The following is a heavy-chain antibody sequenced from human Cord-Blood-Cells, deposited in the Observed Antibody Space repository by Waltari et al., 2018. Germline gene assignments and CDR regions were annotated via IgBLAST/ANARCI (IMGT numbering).Heavy chain of an antibody. D-gene: IGHD5-18*01. Sequence: QVQLVQSGAEVKKPGSSVKVSCKASGGTFSSYAISWVRQAPGQGLEWMGGIIPIFGTANYSRKFQGRVTITADESTSTAYMELSSLRSEDTAVYYCARAKSDTAMGGYYYYMDVWGKGTTVTVSS. J-gene: IGHJ6*03. CDR3: ARAKSDTAMGGYYYYMDV. CDR1: GGTFSSYA. CDR2: IIPIFGTA. V-gene: IGHV1-69*01.